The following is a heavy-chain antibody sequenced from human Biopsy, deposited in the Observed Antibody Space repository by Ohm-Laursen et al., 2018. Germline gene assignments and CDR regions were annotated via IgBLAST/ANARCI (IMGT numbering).Heavy chain of an antibody. V-gene: IGHV4-61*01. CDR2: IYSGGNT. D-gene: IGHD2/OR15-2a*01. CDR1: GYSIIPSGPEN. CDR3: ARGMRTTGWPYFDY. J-gene: IGHJ4*02. Sequence: SETLSLTCTLSGYSIIPSGPENWSWIRQPPGQGLQYIGFIYSGGNTNYNPFLRSRVTMSVDTSKNQFSLRLNSVTAADTAVYYCARGMRTTGWPYFDYWGQGILVTVSS.